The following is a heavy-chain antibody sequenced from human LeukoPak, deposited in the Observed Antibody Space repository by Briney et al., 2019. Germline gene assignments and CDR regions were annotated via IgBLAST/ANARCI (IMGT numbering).Heavy chain of an antibody. CDR3: VKGNYYGPFDY. Sequence: GGSLRLSCAASGFTFSSYGMHWVRQAPGKGLEWVAVISYDGSNKYFADSVKGRFTISRDNSKNTLYLQMNSLRAEDTAVYYCVKGNYYGPFDYWGQGTLVTVSS. CDR2: ISYDGSNK. D-gene: IGHD3-10*01. V-gene: IGHV3-30*18. J-gene: IGHJ4*02. CDR1: GFTFSSYG.